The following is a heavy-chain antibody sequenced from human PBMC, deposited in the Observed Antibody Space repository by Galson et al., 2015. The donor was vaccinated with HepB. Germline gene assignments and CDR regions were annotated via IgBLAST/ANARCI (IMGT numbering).Heavy chain of an antibody. J-gene: IGHJ6*03. D-gene: IGHD3-9*01. Sequence: SLRLSCAASGFTFSSYWMSWVRQAPGKGLEWVANIKQDGSEKYYVDSVKGRFTISRDNAKNSLYLQMNSLRAEDTAVYYCASGDILTGSKGVGTYMDVWGKGTTVTVSS. V-gene: IGHV3-7*01. CDR1: GFTFSSYW. CDR3: ASGDILTGSKGVGTYMDV. CDR2: IKQDGSEK.